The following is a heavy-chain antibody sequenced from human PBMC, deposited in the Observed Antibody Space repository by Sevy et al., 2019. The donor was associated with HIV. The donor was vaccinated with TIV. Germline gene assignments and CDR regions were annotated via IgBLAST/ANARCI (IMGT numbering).Heavy chain of an antibody. CDR3: ARHAYGSGSYYQVDY. D-gene: IGHD3-10*01. Sequence: GESLKISCKGSGYSFTSYWTGWVRQMPGKGLEWMGIISPGDSDTRYSPSFQGQVTISADKSISTAYLQWSSLKASDTAMYYCARHAYGSGSYYQVDYWGQGTLVTVSS. J-gene: IGHJ4*02. V-gene: IGHV5-51*01. CDR1: GYSFTSYW. CDR2: ISPGDSDT.